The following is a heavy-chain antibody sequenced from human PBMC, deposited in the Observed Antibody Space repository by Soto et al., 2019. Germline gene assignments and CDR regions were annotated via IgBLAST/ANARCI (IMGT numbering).Heavy chain of an antibody. Sequence: EVQLLESGGGLVQPGGSLRLSCEASGFTFSSYAMSWVRQAPGKGLEWVSAISGSGGSTYYADSVKGRFTISRDNSKNTLYLQMNSMRAEDTAVYYCAGGSGSYGPFDYWGQGTLVTVSS. J-gene: IGHJ4*02. CDR3: AGGSGSYGPFDY. CDR1: GFTFSSYA. D-gene: IGHD1-26*01. V-gene: IGHV3-23*01. CDR2: ISGSGGST.